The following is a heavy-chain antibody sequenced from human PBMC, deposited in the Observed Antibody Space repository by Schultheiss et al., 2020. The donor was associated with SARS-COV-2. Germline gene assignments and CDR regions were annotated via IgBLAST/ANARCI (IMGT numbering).Heavy chain of an antibody. Sequence: SETLSLTCTVSGDSISSGNYYWIWIRQPAGKGLEWIGRIYTSGNTNYNPSLKSRVTISVDTSKNQFSLKLSSVTAADTAVYYCAKEGEEMGTSWGQGTLVTVSS. CDR3: AKEGEEMGTS. D-gene: IGHD5-24*01. V-gene: IGHV4-61*02. CDR1: GDSISSGNYY. CDR2: IYTSGNT. J-gene: IGHJ4*02.